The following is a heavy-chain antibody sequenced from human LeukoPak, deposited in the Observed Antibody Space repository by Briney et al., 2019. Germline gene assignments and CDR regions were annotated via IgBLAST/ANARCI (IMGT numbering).Heavy chain of an antibody. CDR3: ARISPH. J-gene: IGHJ4*02. Sequence: HPGGSLRLSCVASGMTLSRYSMTWVRQAPGKGLEWVANIKDDGSEKYYLDSVKGRFTISRDNGKNPLYLQMNSLRDEDTAVYYCARISPHWGQGTLVTVSS. CDR2: IKDDGSEK. CDR1: GMTLSRYS. V-gene: IGHV3-7*01.